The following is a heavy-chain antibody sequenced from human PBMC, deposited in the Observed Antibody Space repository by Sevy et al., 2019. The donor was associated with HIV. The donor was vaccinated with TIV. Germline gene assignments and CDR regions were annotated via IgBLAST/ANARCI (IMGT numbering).Heavy chain of an antibody. CDR2: INQDGSEE. V-gene: IGHV3-7*01. Sequence: GGSLRLSCAASAFTFSSYWMTWVRQAPGKGLEWVANINQDGSEENYGDSVKGRFTIFRDNAKNSLFLQMNSLRAEDTAVCYCARTGSYADTYYYYYAMDVWGPGTTVTVSS. J-gene: IGHJ6*02. CDR1: AFTFSSYW. CDR3: ARTGSYADTYYYYYAMDV. D-gene: IGHD3-16*01.